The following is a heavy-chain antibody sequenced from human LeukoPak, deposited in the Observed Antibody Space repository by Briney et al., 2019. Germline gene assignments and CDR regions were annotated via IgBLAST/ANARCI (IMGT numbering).Heavy chain of an antibody. J-gene: IGHJ5*02. CDR1: GFTFSSYW. CDR3: AKDPRRRVGPTMVRGVNWFDP. D-gene: IGHD3-10*01. V-gene: IGHV3-7*01. CDR2: IKQDGSEK. Sequence: PGGSLRLSCAXSGFTFSSYWMSWVRQAPGKGLEWVANIKQDGSEKYYVDSVKGRFTISRDNSKNTLYLQMNSLRAEDTAVYYCAKDPRRRVGPTMVRGVNWFDPWGQGTLVTVSS.